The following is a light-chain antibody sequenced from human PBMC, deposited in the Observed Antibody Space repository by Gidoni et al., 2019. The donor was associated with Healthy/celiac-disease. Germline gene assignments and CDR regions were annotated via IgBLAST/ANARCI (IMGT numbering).Light chain of an antibody. Sequence: PVLVIYRDSNRPSGLPERFSGSNSGNTATLPISRAQAGDEADYYCQLWDSSTAWVVFGGGTNLTVL. CDR3: QLWDSSTAWVV. V-gene: IGLV3-9*01. CDR2: RDS. J-gene: IGLJ2*01.